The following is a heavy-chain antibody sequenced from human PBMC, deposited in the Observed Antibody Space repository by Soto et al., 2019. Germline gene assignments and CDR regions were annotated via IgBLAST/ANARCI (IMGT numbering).Heavy chain of an antibody. V-gene: IGHV1-46*01. CDR3: TRVPLYSISWYNWFDP. Sequence: ASVKVSCKASGDIFSNYYMHWVRQAPGQGLEWMGTINAGGGYTTYAQRFQGRVTMTRDTSTSTVSMELSSLRYEDTALYYCTRVPLYSISWYNWFDPWGQGTLVTVSS. D-gene: IGHD6-13*01. CDR2: INAGGGYT. CDR1: GDIFSNYY. J-gene: IGHJ5*02.